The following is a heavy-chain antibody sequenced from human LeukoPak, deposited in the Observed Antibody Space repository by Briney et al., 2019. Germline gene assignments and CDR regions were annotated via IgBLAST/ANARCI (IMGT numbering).Heavy chain of an antibody. Sequence: ASVKVSCKASGYTFTSYGISWVRQTPGQGLEWMGWISAYNGNTNYAQKLQGRVTMTTDTSTSTAYMELRSLRSDDTAVYYCARSRTGSIFGVVTPDYYYMDVWGKGTAVTVSS. CDR2: ISAYNGNT. J-gene: IGHJ6*03. D-gene: IGHD3-3*01. CDR3: ARSRTGSIFGVVTPDYYYMDV. CDR1: GYTFTSYG. V-gene: IGHV1-18*01.